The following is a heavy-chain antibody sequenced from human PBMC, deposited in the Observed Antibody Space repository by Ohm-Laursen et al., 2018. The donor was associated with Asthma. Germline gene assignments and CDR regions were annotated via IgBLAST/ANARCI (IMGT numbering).Heavy chain of an antibody. CDR1: GFTFSTYA. CDR3: AKRRYFDWGYFDY. Sequence: SLRLSCAASGFTFSTYAMNWVRQAPGQGLEWVSVISGSGGTTYYADSVEGRFTISRDNSKNTLYLQMNSLRAEDTAVYYCAKRRYFDWGYFDYWGQGTLVTVSS. J-gene: IGHJ4*02. CDR2: ISGSGGTT. D-gene: IGHD3-9*01. V-gene: IGHV3-23*01.